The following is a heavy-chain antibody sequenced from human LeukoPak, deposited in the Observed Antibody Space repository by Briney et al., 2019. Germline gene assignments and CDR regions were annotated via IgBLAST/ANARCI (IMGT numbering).Heavy chain of an antibody. CDR3: ARDLGTVTTFDAFDI. CDR2: INPNSGGT. CDR1: GYTFTDYY. Sequence: ASVKVSCKASGYTFTDYYIHWVRQAPGQGLEWMGWINPNSGGTNYAQKFQGRVTMTRDTSISTAYMELSRLRSDDTAVYYCARDLGTVTTFDAFDIWGQGTMVTVSS. J-gene: IGHJ3*02. D-gene: IGHD4-17*01. V-gene: IGHV1-2*02.